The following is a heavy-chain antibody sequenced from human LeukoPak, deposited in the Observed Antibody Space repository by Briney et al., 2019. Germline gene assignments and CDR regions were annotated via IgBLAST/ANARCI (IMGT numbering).Heavy chain of an antibody. Sequence: SETLSLTCTVSGGSISSSSYYWGWIRQPPGKGLEWIGSIYYSGSTYYNPSLKSRVTISVDTSKNQFSLKLSSVTAADTAVYYCARDSLNPGIAAAGDYWGQGTLVTVSS. D-gene: IGHD6-13*01. CDR1: GGSISSSSYY. CDR3: ARDSLNPGIAAAGDY. CDR2: IYYSGST. V-gene: IGHV4-39*07. J-gene: IGHJ4*02.